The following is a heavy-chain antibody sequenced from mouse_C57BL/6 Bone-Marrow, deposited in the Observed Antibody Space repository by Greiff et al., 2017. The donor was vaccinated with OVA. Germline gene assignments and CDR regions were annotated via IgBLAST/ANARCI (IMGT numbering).Heavy chain of an antibody. CDR2: IDPSDSYT. J-gene: IGHJ2*01. D-gene: IGHD1-1*01. V-gene: IGHV1-69*01. CDR1: GYTFTSYW. CDR3: ARLRFTTYYFDY. Sequence: QVHVKQPGAELVMPGASVKLSCKASGYTFTSYWMHWVKQRPGQGLEWIGEIDPSDSYTNYNQKFKGKSTLTVDKSSSTAYMQLSSLTSEDSAVYYCARLRFTTYYFDYWGQGTTLTVSS.